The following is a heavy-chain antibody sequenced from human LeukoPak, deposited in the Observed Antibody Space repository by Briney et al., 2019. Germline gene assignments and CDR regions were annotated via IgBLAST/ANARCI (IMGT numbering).Heavy chain of an antibody. CDR3: AKDIAAAGHSFDY. J-gene: IGHJ4*02. CDR1: GFTVSNNY. CDR2: IYSGGST. Sequence: PGGSLTLSCAASGFTVSNNYMTWVRQAPGKGLEWVSIIYSGGSTYYTDSVKGRFTISRDNAKNSLYLQMNSLRAEDTALYYCAKDIAAAGHSFDYWGQGTLVTVSS. V-gene: IGHV3-53*05. D-gene: IGHD6-13*01.